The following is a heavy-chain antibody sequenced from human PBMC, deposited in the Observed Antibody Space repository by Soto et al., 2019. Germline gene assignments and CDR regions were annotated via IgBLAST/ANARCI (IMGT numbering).Heavy chain of an antibody. CDR2: IIPILGIA. J-gene: IGHJ4*02. V-gene: IGHV1-69*02. CDR3: ARGTGIAAAGTRGGFDY. CDR1: GGTFSSYT. D-gene: IGHD6-13*01. Sequence: QVQLVQSGAEVKKPGSSVKVSCKASGGTFSSYTISWVRQAPGQGLEWMGRIIPILGIANYAQKFQGRVTITADKSTSAAYMELSSLRSEDTAVYYCARGTGIAAAGTRGGFDYWGQGTLVTVSS.